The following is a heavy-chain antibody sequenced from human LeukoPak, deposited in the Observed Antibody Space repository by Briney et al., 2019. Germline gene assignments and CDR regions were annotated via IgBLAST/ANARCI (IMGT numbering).Heavy chain of an antibody. V-gene: IGHV3-7*01. J-gene: IGHJ5*02. Sequence: SGGSLRLSCAASGFTFSSYWMSWVRQAPGKGLEWVANVKQDGSEKYYVDSVKDRFTISRDNAKNSLYLQMNSLRAEDTAVYYCASAIYCSSTSCHPWFDPWGQGTLVTVSS. CDR2: VKQDGSEK. CDR1: GFTFSSYW. D-gene: IGHD2-2*01. CDR3: ASAIYCSSTSCHPWFDP.